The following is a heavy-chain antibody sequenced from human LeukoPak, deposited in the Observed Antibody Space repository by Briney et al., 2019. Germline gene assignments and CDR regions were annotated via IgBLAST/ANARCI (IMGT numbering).Heavy chain of an antibody. J-gene: IGHJ4*02. CDR2: IYSGGST. D-gene: IGHD3-22*01. CDR3: AREYYYDSSGYYVDY. V-gene: IGHV3-66*01. Sequence: GGSLRLSCAASGFTVSSSYMSWVRQAPGKGLEWVSVIYSGGSTYYADSVKGRFTISRDNSKNTLYLQMNSLRAEDTAVYYCAREYYYDSSGYYVDYWGQGTLVTVSS. CDR1: GFTVSSSY.